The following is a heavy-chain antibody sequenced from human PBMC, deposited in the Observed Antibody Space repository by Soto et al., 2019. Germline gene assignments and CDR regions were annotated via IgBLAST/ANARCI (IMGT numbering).Heavy chain of an antibody. CDR2: IKQDGSEK. D-gene: IGHD3-10*01. Sequence: GGSLRLSCVASGFTFSTYWMSWVRRAPGKGLEWVANIKQDGSEKYYVDSVKGRFTISRDNAKNSLYLQMNSLRAEDTAVYYCAREHYGSGSYRDDAFDIWGQGTMVTVSS. CDR1: GFTFSTYW. V-gene: IGHV3-7*01. J-gene: IGHJ3*02. CDR3: AREHYGSGSYRDDAFDI.